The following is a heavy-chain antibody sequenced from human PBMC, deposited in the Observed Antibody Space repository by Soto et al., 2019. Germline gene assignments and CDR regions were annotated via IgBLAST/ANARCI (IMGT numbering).Heavy chain of an antibody. Sequence: GESLKISCKGSGYSFTSYWIGWVRQIPWKGLEWMGIIYPGDSDTRYSPSFQGQVTISADKSISTAYLQWSSLKASDTAMYYCARTSAAGKYYYGMDVWGQGTTVTV. CDR2: IYPGDSDT. CDR3: ARTSAAGKYYYGMDV. D-gene: IGHD6-13*01. J-gene: IGHJ6*01. V-gene: IGHV5-51*01. CDR1: GYSFTSYW.